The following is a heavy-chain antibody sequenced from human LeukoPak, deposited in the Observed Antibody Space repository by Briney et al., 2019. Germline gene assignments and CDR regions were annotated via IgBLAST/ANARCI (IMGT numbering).Heavy chain of an antibody. Sequence: GGSLRLSCAASGFTFSSYGMHWVRQAPGKGLEWVAVISYDGSNKYYADSVKGRFTISRDNSKNTLYLQMNSLRAEDTAVYYCAKDPVDYWGQGTLVTVSS. J-gene: IGHJ4*02. CDR2: ISYDGSNK. V-gene: IGHV3-30*18. CDR3: AKDPVDY. CDR1: GFTFSSYG.